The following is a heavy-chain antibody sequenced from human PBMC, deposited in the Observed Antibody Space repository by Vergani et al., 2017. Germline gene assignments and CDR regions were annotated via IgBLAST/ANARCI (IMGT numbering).Heavy chain of an antibody. CDR3: ARSQGDYWYFDL. V-gene: IGHV4-38-2*01. CDR1: GYSLGSGFY. D-gene: IGHD2-21*01. Sequence: QVRLEESGPGLVKPSETLSLTCSVSGYSLGSGFYWAWIRQSPGEGLQWLTSIHTRGKTYHNPSLKSRVSVSLDTSQNRFSLNLTSVTATDTAVYYCARSQGDYWYFDLWGPGSLVTVSS. J-gene: IGHJ2*01. CDR2: IHTRGKT.